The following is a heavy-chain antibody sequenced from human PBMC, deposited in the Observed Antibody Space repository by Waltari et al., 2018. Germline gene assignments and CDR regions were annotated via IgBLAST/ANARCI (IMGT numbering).Heavy chain of an antibody. Sequence: EVQLVESGGGWFRPGGSRGLPVAALKLPFAYYWVTWVRQAPGKGLEWVANIKEDGSEKYYVDSVKGRFTISRDNAKNSLYLQMSSLRVEDTAVYYCATQSWSNFEYWGQGTLVTVSS. D-gene: IGHD3-3*01. CDR1: KLPFAYYW. CDR2: IKEDGSEK. CDR3: ATQSWSNFEY. J-gene: IGHJ4*02. V-gene: IGHV3-7*01.